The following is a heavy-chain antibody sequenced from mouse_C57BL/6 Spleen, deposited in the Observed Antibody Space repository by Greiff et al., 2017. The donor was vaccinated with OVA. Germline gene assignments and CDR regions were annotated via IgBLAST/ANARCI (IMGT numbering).Heavy chain of an antibody. CDR2: IDPSDSYT. J-gene: IGHJ1*03. CDR1: GYTFTSYW. D-gene: IGHD2-3*01. Sequence: QVQLQQPGAELVKPGASVKLSCKASGYTFTSYWMQWVKQRPGQGLEWIGEIDPSDSYTNYNQKFKGKATLTVDTSSSTAYMQLSSLTSEDSAVYDCARRLLRNWYFDVWGTGTAVTVSS. CDR3: ARRLLRNWYFDV. V-gene: IGHV1-50*01.